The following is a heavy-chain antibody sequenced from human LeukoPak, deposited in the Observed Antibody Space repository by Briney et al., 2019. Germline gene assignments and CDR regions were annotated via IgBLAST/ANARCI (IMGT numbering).Heavy chain of an antibody. D-gene: IGHD7-27*01. Sequence: GGSLRLSCTASGFTFSSYTMSWVRQAPGKGLKWVSTITTGGPNTYYADSVKGRFTVSRDDSKNTLYLQMNSLRAEDTAAYYCAKDGGLWVSAHWGDSWGRGTLVTVSS. V-gene: IGHV3-23*01. J-gene: IGHJ4*02. CDR1: GFTFSSYT. CDR3: AKDGGLWVSAHWGDS. CDR2: ITTGGPNT.